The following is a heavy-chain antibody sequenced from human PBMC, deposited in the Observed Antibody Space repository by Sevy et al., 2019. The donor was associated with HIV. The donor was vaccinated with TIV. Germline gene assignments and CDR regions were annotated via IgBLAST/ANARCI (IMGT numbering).Heavy chain of an antibody. J-gene: IGHJ6*02. Sequence: ASVKVSCKASGYTFTGYYMHWVRQAPGQGLEWMGRINPNSGGTNYAQKFQGRVTMTRDTSISTAYMELSRLRSDDTAVYYCAGDIVVVVAATRGNYYYYGMDVWGQGTTVTVSS. CDR1: GYTFTGYY. CDR3: AGDIVVVVAATRGNYYYYGMDV. CDR2: INPNSGGT. D-gene: IGHD2-15*01. V-gene: IGHV1-2*06.